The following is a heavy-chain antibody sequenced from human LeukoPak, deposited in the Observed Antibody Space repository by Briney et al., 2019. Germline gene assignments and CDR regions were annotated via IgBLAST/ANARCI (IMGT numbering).Heavy chain of an antibody. CDR1: GFTFSSYA. J-gene: IGHJ5*02. D-gene: IGHD5-18*01. CDR3: ARGYSYGFSWFDP. V-gene: IGHV3-23*01. CDR2: ISGSGGST. Sequence: GGSLRLSCAASGFTFSSYAMSWVRQAPGKGLEWVSAISGSGGSTYYADSVKGRFTISRDNSKNTLYLQMNGLRAEDTAVYYCARGYSYGFSWFDPWGQGTLVTVSS.